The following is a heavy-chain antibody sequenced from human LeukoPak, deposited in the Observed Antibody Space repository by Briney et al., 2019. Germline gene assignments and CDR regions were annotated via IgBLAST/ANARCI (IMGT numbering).Heavy chain of an antibody. Sequence: SETLSLTCAVYSGSFSGYYWSWIRQPPGEGLEWIGEINHSGSTNYNPSLKSRVTISVDTSKNQFSLKLSSVTAADTAVYYCARYSRMVYAGWPFDPWGQGTLVTVSS. CDR2: INHSGST. CDR3: ARYSRMVYAGWPFDP. J-gene: IGHJ5*02. V-gene: IGHV4-34*01. CDR1: SGSFSGYY. D-gene: IGHD2-8*01.